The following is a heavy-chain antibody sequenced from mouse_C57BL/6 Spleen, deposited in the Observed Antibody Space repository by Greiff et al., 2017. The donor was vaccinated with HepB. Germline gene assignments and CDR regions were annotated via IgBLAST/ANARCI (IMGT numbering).Heavy chain of an antibody. J-gene: IGHJ2*01. D-gene: IGHD4-1*01. V-gene: IGHV1-50*01. CDR1: GYTFTSYW. CDR2: IDPSDSYT. Sequence: VQLQQPGAELVKPGASVKLSCKASGYTFTSYWMQWVKQRPGQGLEWIGEIDPSDSYTNYNQKFKGKATLTVDTSSSTAYMQLSSLTSEDSAVYYCARWDAYFDYWGQGTTLTVSS. CDR3: ARWDAYFDY.